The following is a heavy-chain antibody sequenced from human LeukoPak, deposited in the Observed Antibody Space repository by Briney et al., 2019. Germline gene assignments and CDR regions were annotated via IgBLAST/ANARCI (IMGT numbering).Heavy chain of an antibody. CDR2: LTDSGGTT. V-gene: IGHV3-23*01. J-gene: IGHJ3*02. CDR1: GFTFSSYA. D-gene: IGHD5-24*01. CDR3: AKKRDAFDI. Sequence: GGSLRLSCVASGFTFSSYAMGWVRKAPGKRREWVSSLTDSGGTTYYVDSVEGRFTISRDNSKNTLYLHMNSLRAEDTAMYYCAKKRDAFDIWGQGTVVAVSS.